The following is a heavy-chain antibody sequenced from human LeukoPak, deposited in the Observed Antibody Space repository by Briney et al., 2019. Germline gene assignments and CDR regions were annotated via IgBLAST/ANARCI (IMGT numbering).Heavy chain of an antibody. J-gene: IGHJ4*02. D-gene: IGHD5-12*01. V-gene: IGHV4-34*01. Sequence: SETLSLTCAVYGGSLSGYYWIWIRQPPGKGLEWIGEINHSGSTNYNPSLKSRVTISVDTSKNQFSLKLSSVTAADTAVYYCARPRGYDYDCWGQGTLVTVSS. CDR2: INHSGST. CDR3: ARPRGYDYDC. CDR1: GGSLSGYY.